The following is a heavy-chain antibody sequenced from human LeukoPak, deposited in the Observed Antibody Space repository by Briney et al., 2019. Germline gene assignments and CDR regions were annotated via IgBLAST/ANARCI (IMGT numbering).Heavy chain of an antibody. V-gene: IGHV3-66*01. CDR3: ARGRPVGASTVEDY. Sequence: GGSLRLSCAASGFTVSSTYMSWVRQAPGKGLEWVSVIYSGGRTYYADSVKGRFTISRDNSKNTLYLQMNNLRAEDTAVYYCARGRPVGASTVEDYWGQGTLVTVSS. J-gene: IGHJ4*02. D-gene: IGHD1-26*01. CDR2: IYSGGRT. CDR1: GFTVSSTY.